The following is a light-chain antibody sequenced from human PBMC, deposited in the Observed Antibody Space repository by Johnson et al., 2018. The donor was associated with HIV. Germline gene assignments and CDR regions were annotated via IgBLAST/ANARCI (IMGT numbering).Light chain of an antibody. Sequence: QSVLTQPPSVSAAPGQKVTISCSGSSSNIGKNYVSWYQQFPGTAPKLLIYENNKRPSGIPDRFSGSKSGTSATLGITGLPTGAEADYYCGTWDSSLGYVFGTGTKVTVL. CDR3: GTWDSSLGYV. V-gene: IGLV1-51*02. CDR2: ENN. CDR1: SSNIGKNY. J-gene: IGLJ1*01.